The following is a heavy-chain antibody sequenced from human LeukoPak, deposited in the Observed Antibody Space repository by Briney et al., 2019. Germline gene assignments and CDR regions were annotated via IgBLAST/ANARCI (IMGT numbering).Heavy chain of an antibody. Sequence: GGSLRLSCAASGFTFSSYAMHWVRQAPGKGLEWVAVISYDGSNKYYADSVKGRFTISRDNSKNTLYLQMNSLRAEDTAVYYCARGVDGRYFDFWGQGTLVTVSS. CDR2: ISYDGSNK. J-gene: IGHJ4*03. CDR1: GFTFSSYA. V-gene: IGHV3-30*04. CDR3: ARGVDGRYFDF. D-gene: IGHD2-8*01.